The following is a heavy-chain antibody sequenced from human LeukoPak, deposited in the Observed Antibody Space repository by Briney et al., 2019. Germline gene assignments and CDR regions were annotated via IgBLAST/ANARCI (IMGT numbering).Heavy chain of an antibody. J-gene: IGHJ6*03. V-gene: IGHV1-69*13. CDR2: IIPIFGTA. CDR1: GGTFSSYA. Sequence: SVKVCCKASGGTFSSYAISWVRQAPGQGLEWMGGIIPIFGTANYAQKFQGRVTITADESTSTAYMELSSLRSEDTAVYYCARGPKDYYYYYYKDVWGKGTTVTVSS. CDR3: ARGPKDYYYYYYKDV.